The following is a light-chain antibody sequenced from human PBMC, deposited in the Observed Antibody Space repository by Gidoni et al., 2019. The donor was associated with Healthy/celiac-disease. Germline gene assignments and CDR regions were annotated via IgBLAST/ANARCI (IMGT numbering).Light chain of an antibody. CDR3: QQYGSSPT. CDR1: QSVSSSY. Sequence: DIVLTQSPGTLSLSPGERATLSCRASQSVSSSYLAWYQQKPGQAPRLLIYGASSRATGIPDRFSGSGSGTDFTITISRLEPEDFAVYYCQQYGSSPTFGQGTKLEIK. CDR2: GAS. V-gene: IGKV3-20*01. J-gene: IGKJ2*01.